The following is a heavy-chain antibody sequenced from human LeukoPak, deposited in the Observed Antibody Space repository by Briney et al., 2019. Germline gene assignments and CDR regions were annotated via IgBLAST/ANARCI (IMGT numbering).Heavy chain of an antibody. V-gene: IGHV3-23*01. CDR1: GFSFSSYA. D-gene: IGHD3-22*01. J-gene: IGHJ4*02. CDR2: ISNSGDTT. Sequence: GGSLRLSCAASGFSFSSYAMSWVRQAPGKGLEWVSSISNSGDTTDYAEPVKGRFTISRDNSKNTLYLQMNSLRAEDTAVYSCAEGEVYHDGSNHGDFDYWGQGTLVTVSS. CDR3: AEGEVYHDGSNHGDFDY.